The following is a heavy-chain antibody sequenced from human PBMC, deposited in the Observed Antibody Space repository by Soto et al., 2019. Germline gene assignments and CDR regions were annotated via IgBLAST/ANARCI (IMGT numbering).Heavy chain of an antibody. D-gene: IGHD5-12*01. J-gene: IGHJ5*02. CDR1: GGSFSGYY. CDR3: ARDLISVAPYNWFDP. CDR2: INHSGST. V-gene: IGHV4-34*01. Sequence: SETLSLTCAVYGGSFSGYYWSWIRQPPGKGLEWIGEINHSGSTNYNPSLKSRVTISVDTSKNQFSLKLSSVTAADTAVYYCARDLISVAPYNWFDPWGQGTLVTVSS.